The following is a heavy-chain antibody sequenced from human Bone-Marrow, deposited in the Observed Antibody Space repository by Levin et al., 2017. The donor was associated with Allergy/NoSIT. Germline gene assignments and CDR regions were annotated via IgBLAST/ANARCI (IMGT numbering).Heavy chain of an antibody. Sequence: GESLKISCKASGYTFTSYGISWVRQAPGQGLEWMGWISAYNGNTNYAQKLQGRVTMTTDTSTSTAYMELRSLRSDDTAVYYCARVCRIQLWFEPYYYYGMDGWGQGTTVTVSS. CDR3: ARVCRIQLWFEPYYYYGMDG. V-gene: IGHV1-18*01. CDR2: ISAYNGNT. D-gene: IGHD5-18*01. CDR1: GYTFTSYG. J-gene: IGHJ6*02.